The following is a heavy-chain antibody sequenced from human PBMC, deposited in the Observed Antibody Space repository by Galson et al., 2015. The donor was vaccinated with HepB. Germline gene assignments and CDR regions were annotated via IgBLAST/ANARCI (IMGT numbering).Heavy chain of an antibody. CDR1: GGTFSSYT. CDR3: ARGGAGGTTYYYYGMDV. Sequence: SVKVSCKASGGTFSSYTISWVRQAPGQGLEWMGRIIPILGIANYAQKFQGRVTITADKSTSTAYMELSSLRSEDTAVYYCARGGAGGTTYYYYGMDVWGQGTTVTVSS. CDR2: IIPILGIA. J-gene: IGHJ6*02. V-gene: IGHV1-69*02. D-gene: IGHD4-23*01.